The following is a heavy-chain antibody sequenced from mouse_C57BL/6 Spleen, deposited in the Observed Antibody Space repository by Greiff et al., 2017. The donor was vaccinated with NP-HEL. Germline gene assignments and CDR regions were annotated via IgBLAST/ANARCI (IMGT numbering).Heavy chain of an antibody. V-gene: IGHV1-82*01. Sequence: VQLQQSGPELVKPGASVKISCKASGYAFSSSWMNWVKQRPGKGLEWIGRIYPGDGDTNYNGKFKGKATLTADKSSSTAYMQLSSLTSEDSAVYFCAGGKIYYGFDYWGQGTTLTVSS. CDR3: AGGKIYYGFDY. D-gene: IGHD1-1*01. CDR2: IYPGDGDT. J-gene: IGHJ2*01. CDR1: GYAFSSSW.